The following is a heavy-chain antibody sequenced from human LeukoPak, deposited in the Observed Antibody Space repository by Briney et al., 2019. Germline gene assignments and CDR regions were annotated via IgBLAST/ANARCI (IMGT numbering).Heavy chain of an antibody. D-gene: IGHD1-26*01. V-gene: IGHV3-66*04. Sequence: PGGSLRLSCAASEFSVGSNYMTWVRQAPGKGLEWVSLIYSGGSTYYADSVKGRFTISRDNSKNTLYLQMNSLRAEDTAVYYCAKLGRGSYFETEYYFDYWGQGTLVTVSS. CDR1: EFSVGSNY. CDR2: IYSGGST. J-gene: IGHJ4*02. CDR3: AKLGRGSYFETEYYFDY.